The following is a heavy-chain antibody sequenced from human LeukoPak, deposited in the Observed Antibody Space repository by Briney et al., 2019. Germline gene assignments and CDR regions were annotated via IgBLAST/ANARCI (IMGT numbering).Heavy chain of an antibody. CDR2: INSDGINT. Sequence: PGGSLRLSCAASGFTFSNYWMHWVRQAPGKGLVWVSRINSDGINTSYADSVKGRFTISRDNAKNTLNLQMNNVRADDTAVYYCATVGNFRFDSWGQGTLVTVSS. CDR3: ATVGNFRFDS. J-gene: IGHJ4*02. CDR1: GFTFSNYW. V-gene: IGHV3-74*01. D-gene: IGHD3-16*02.